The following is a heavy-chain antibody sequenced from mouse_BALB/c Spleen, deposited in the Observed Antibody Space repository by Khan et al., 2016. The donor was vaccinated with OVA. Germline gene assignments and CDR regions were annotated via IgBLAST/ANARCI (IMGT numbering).Heavy chain of an antibody. CDR1: GYSITSGYF. J-gene: IGHJ3*01. V-gene: IGHV3-6*02. CDR2: IRYAGNS. Sequence: EVQLQESGPGLVKPSQSLSLTCSVTGYSITSGYFWNWIRQFPGNKLEWMGYIRYAGNSNYNPSLKNRISITRDTSKNQFFLKLNSVTPEDTATYYCARGGSSGPAWFAYWGQGTLVTVSA. CDR3: ARGGSSGPAWFAY. D-gene: IGHD3-1*01.